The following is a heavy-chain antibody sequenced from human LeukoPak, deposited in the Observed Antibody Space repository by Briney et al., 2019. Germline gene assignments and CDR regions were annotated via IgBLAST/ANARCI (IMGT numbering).Heavy chain of an antibody. D-gene: IGHD1-26*01. CDR1: GYSFTSYW. V-gene: IGHV5-51*01. CDR2: IYPGDSDT. J-gene: IGHJ6*02. Sequence: GESLKISCKGSGYSFTSYWIGWVRQMPGKGLEWTGIIYPGDSDTRYSPSFQGQVIIPADKSISTAYLQWSSLKASDTAMYYCARHNRADFSTDSGSDGYYYGMDVWGQGTTVTVSS. CDR3: ARHNRADFSTDSGSDGYYYGMDV.